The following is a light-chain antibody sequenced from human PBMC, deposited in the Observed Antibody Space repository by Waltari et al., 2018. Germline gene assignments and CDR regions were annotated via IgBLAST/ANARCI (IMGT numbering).Light chain of an antibody. CDR2: GAS. CDR1: SSNIGAGYD. J-gene: IGLJ3*02. Sequence: QSLLTHPPSVSGAPGQRVTSSCTGSSSNIGAGYDVHWYQQLPRTAPKVLIYGASTLLTGVPSRFSGSGSGTEFTLTITGLQPEDFATYFCQQGNSFPPTFGQGT. CDR3: QQGNSFPPT. V-gene: IGLV1-40*01.